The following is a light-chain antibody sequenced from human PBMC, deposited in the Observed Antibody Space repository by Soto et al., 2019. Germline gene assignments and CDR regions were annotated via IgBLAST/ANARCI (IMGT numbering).Light chain of an antibody. CDR2: DNT. CDR1: NSNIGNNY. Sequence: QSVLTQPPSVSAAPGQKITISCSGSNSNIGNNYVSWYQQRPGAAPKLLIYDNTKRPSGIPDRFSGSGSGTSASLGISGLQAGDEADYFCGTWDSSLGSFYVFGPGTKVTVL. V-gene: IGLV1-51*01. J-gene: IGLJ1*01. CDR3: GTWDSSLGSFYV.